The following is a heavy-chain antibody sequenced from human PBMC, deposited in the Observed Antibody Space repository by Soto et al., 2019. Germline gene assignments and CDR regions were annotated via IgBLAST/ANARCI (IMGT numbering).Heavy chain of an antibody. D-gene: IGHD3-9*01. V-gene: IGHV4-59*01. CDR2: IYYSGTT. CDR3: ARDLSLHILSGSHYGLDV. CDR1: GASLRPYY. Sequence: PSETLSLTCTVSGASLRPYYWSWVRQSPVKGLEWIGYIYYSGTTYYNPSLRSRVTISLDTSKNQFSLKLSPVTAADTAIYYCARDLSLHILSGSHYGLDVWGQGTTVTVSS. J-gene: IGHJ6*02.